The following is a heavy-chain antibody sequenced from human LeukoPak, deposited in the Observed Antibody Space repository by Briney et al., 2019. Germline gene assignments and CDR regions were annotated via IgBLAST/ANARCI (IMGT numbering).Heavy chain of an antibody. CDR2: IYYSGST. Sequence: SETLSLTCTVSDGSISSSSYYWGWIRQPPGKGLEWIGSIYYSGSTYYNPSLKSRVTISVDTSKNQFSLKLSSVTAADTAVYYCRSSTSWPRAFDIWGQGTMVTVSS. J-gene: IGHJ3*02. CDR1: DGSISSSSYY. D-gene: IGHD2-2*01. CDR3: RSSTSWPRAFDI. V-gene: IGHV4-39*01.